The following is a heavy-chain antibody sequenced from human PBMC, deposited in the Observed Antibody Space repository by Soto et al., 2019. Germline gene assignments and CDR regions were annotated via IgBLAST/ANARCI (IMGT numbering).Heavy chain of an antibody. CDR3: AKDYVSYYYYYGMDV. Sequence: LRLSCAASGFTFSSYAMSWVRQAPGKGLEWVSAISGSGGSTYYADSVKGRFTISRDNSKNTLYLQMNSLRAEDTAVYYCAKDYVSYYYYYGMDVWGQGTTVTVSS. CDR1: GFTFSSYA. D-gene: IGHD3-16*01. J-gene: IGHJ6*02. CDR2: ISGSGGST. V-gene: IGHV3-23*01.